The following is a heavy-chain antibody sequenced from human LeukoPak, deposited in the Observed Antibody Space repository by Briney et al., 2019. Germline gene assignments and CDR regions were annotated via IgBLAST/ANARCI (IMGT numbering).Heavy chain of an antibody. J-gene: IGHJ6*02. CDR1: GFTFSSYG. CDR2: IWYDGSNI. CDR3: ARDQGDDYDILTGYQDPSYYYYGMDV. Sequence: GRSLRLSCAASGFTFSSYGMHWVRQAPGKGLEWVAVIWYDGSNIYYADSVTGRFTNSRDNSKNTLYLQMNSLRAEDTAVYYCARDQGDDYDILTGYQDPSYYYYGMDVGGQGTTVTVSS. D-gene: IGHD3-9*01. V-gene: IGHV3-33*01.